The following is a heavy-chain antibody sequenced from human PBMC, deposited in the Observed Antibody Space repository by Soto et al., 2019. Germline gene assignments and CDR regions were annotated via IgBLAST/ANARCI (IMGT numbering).Heavy chain of an antibody. CDR3: AGRLTTAASLDY. CDR1: GFTFSSYG. Sequence: AGGSLRLSCAASGFTFSSYGLHWVRQAPGKGLEWVAVIWYDGSNKYYADSVKGRFTISRDNSKNTLYLQMDSLRAEDTAIYYCAGRLTTAASLDYWGRGTLVTVSS. CDR2: IWYDGSNK. J-gene: IGHJ4*02. D-gene: IGHD3-16*01. V-gene: IGHV3-33*01.